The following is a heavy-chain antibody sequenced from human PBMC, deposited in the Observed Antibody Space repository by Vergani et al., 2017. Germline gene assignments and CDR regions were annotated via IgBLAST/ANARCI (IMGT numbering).Heavy chain of an antibody. J-gene: IGHJ4*02. V-gene: IGHV4-34*01. D-gene: IGHD2-2*02. CDR3: ARGRSLGYCSSTSCYTPGY. CDR1: GGSFSGYY. CDR2: INHSGST. Sequence: QVQLQQWGAGLLKPSETLSLTCAVYGGSFSGYYWSWIRQPPGKGLEWIGEINHSGSTNYNPSLKSRVTISVDTSKNQFSLKLSSVTAADTAVYYCARGRSLGYCSSTSCYTPGYWGQGTLVTVSS.